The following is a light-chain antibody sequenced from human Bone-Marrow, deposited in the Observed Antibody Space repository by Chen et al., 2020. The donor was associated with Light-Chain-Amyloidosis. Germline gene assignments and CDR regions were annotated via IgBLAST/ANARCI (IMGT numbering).Light chain of an antibody. J-gene: IGLJ2*01. CDR3: QSADSSGTYEVI. V-gene: IGLV3-25*03. CDR2: RDT. CDR1: DLPTKY. Sequence: SYELTQPPSVSVSPGQTARITCSGDDLPTKYAYWYQQKPGQAPVLVIHRDTERPSGISERFSGSSSGTTATLSSGGVQAEDEADYDCQSADSSGTYEVIFGGGTKLTVL.